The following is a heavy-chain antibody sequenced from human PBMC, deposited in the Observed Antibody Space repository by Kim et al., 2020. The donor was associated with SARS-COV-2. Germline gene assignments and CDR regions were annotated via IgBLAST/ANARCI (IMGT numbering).Heavy chain of an antibody. J-gene: IGHJ4*02. D-gene: IGHD3-16*01. V-gene: IGHV4-34*03. CDR2: GST. Sequence: GSTNYNPSLKNRVTLSMDTSMNQFSLKLTSVTAPDTAVYYCVKKGAYYVDFWGQGTLVTVSS. CDR3: VKKGAYYVDF.